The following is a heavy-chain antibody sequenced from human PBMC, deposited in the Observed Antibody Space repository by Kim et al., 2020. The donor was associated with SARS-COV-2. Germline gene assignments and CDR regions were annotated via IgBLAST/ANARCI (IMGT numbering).Heavy chain of an antibody. J-gene: IGHJ5*02. Sequence: NPTPPPKERVTISVDTSKNQFSLKLSSVTAADTAVYYCARYSSTWNRFDPWGQGTLVTVSS. V-gene: IGHV4-4*09. D-gene: IGHD6-13*01. CDR3: ARYSSTWNRFDP.